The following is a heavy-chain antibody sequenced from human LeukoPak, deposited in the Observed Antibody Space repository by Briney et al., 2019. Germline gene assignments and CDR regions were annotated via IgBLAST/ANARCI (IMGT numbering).Heavy chain of an antibody. V-gene: IGHV4-39*01. CDR1: GGSISSSSYC. Sequence: SETLSLTCTVSGGSISSSSYCWGWIRQPPGKGLEWIGSICYSGSTYYNPSLKSRVTISVDTSKNQFSLKLSSVTAADTAVYYCARLRGSGYFDYWGQGTLVTVSS. J-gene: IGHJ4*02. CDR2: ICYSGST. CDR3: ARLRGSGYFDY. D-gene: IGHD3-3*01.